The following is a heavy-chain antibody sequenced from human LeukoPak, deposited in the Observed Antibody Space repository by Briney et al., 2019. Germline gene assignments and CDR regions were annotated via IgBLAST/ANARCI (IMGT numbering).Heavy chain of an antibody. CDR1: GFTFNAYY. Sequence: ASVKVSCKASGFTFNAYYVHWVRQAPGQGLEWMGWIVVDSGATNYAPKFQGRVTMTRDTSISTAYMELSRLRSDDTALYYCTRDGVPAPEEFDNWGQGTLVTVSS. V-gene: IGHV1-2*02. D-gene: IGHD2-2*01. CDR3: TRDGVPAPEEFDN. CDR2: IVVDSGAT. J-gene: IGHJ4*02.